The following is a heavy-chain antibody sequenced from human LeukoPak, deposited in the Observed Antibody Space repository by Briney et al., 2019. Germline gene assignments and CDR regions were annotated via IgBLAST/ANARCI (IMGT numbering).Heavy chain of an antibody. J-gene: IGHJ4*02. Sequence: GGSLRLSCTASGFTFGDYAMSWVRQAPGKGLEWVGVIRSKAYGGTTDYAASVKGRFTISRDDSKSVAYLQMNSLNTDDTALYYCTRYYYGSGSHYKFDSWGQGTLVTVSS. V-gene: IGHV3-49*04. CDR3: TRYYYGSGSHYKFDS. CDR1: GFTFGDYA. CDR2: IRSKAYGGTT. D-gene: IGHD3-10*01.